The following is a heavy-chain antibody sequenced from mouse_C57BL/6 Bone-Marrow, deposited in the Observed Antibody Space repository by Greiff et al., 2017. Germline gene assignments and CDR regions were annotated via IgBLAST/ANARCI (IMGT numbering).Heavy chain of an antibody. J-gene: IGHJ2*01. CDR2: IDPNSGGT. CDR3: ALLKVGY. Sequence: VQLQQSGAELVKPGASVKLSCKASGYTFTSYWMHWVKQRPGRGLEWIGRIDPNSGGTKYNEKFKSKATMTVDKPTSPAYMQLSILPSEDSAFCYCALLKVGYWGQGTTLTVSS. D-gene: IGHD2-14*01. CDR1: GYTFTSYW. V-gene: IGHV1-72*01.